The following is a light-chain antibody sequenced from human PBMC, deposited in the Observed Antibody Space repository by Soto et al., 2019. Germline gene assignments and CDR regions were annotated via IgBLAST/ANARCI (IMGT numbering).Light chain of an antibody. J-gene: IGLJ2*01. CDR3: SSYTSSSIL. Sequence: QSALTQPASVSGSPGQSITISCTGTSSDVGGYNYVSWYQQHPGKAPKLMIYEVSSRPSGVSNRFSGSKSGNTASLTISGLQAEDEADYYCSSYTSSSILFGGGTKLTVL. V-gene: IGLV2-14*01. CDR1: SSDVGGYNY. CDR2: EVS.